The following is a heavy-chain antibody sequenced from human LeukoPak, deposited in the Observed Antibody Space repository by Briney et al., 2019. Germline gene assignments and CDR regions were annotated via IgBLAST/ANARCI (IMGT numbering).Heavy chain of an antibody. J-gene: IGHJ4*02. D-gene: IGHD6-13*01. Sequence: PSETLSLTCTVSGGSISSYYWSWIRQPAGKGLEWIGRIYTSGSTNYNPSLKSRVTMSVDTSKNQFSLKLSSVTAADTAVYYCARESSSRSWGYYFDYWGQGTLVTVSS. V-gene: IGHV4-4*07. CDR1: GGSISSYY. CDR3: ARESSSRSWGYYFDY. CDR2: IYTSGST.